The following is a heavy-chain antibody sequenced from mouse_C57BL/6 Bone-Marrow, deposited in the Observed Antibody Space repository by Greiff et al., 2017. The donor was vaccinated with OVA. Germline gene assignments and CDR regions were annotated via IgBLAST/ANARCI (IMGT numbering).Heavy chain of an antibody. V-gene: IGHV2-5*01. CDR2: IWRGGST. Sequence: VKVVESGPGLVQPSQSLSITCTVSGFSLTSYGVHWVRQSPGKGLEWLGVIWRGGSTDYNAAFMSRLSITKDNSKSQVFFKMNSLQADDTAIYYCATYGSSYDYAMDYWGQGTSVTVSS. J-gene: IGHJ4*01. CDR3: ATYGSSYDYAMDY. D-gene: IGHD1-1*01. CDR1: GFSLTSYG.